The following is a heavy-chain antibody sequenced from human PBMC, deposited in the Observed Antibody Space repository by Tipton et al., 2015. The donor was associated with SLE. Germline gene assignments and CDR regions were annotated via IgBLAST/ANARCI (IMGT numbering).Heavy chain of an antibody. V-gene: IGHV4-39*07. CDR1: GGSFTSSSYY. D-gene: IGHD5-12*01. CDR2: INHRGST. CDR3: ARDRHYRGNVWFDP. Sequence: TLSLTCAVYGGSFTSSSYYWAWIRQSPGKGVEWIGEINHRGSTNHNPSLKSRVTMSVDTSKSQFSLKLSSVTAADTAVYYCARDRHYRGNVWFDPWGQGTLVTVSS. J-gene: IGHJ5*02.